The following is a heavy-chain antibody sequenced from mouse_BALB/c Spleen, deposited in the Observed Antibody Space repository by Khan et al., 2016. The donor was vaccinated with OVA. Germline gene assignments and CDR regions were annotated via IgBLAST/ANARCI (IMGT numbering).Heavy chain of an antibody. Sequence: VQLQESGPGLAAPSQSLSITCTISGFSLTNYGVHWVRQPPGKGLEWLVVIWSDGSTTYNSDLKSRLTITKDNSQSQVFLKMNSLQTDDTAIYFCARKPYYHYNNFDYWGQGTSVTVSS. CDR3: ARKPYYHYNNFDY. V-gene: IGHV2-6*02. CDR2: IWSDGST. J-gene: IGHJ4*01. D-gene: IGHD2-4*01. CDR1: GFSLTNYG.